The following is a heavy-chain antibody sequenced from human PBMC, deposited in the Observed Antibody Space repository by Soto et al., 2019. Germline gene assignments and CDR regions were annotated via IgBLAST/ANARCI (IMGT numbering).Heavy chain of an antibody. D-gene: IGHD6-13*01. J-gene: IGHJ4*02. V-gene: IGHV1-18*01. Sequence: ASVKVSCKASGYTFTSYGLSWVRQAPGQGLEWMGWISAYNRHTNFAQKLQGRVTMTTDTSTSTAYMELRSLRSDDTAVYYCARVIAAAADFDYWGQGTPVTVSS. CDR3: ARVIAAAADFDY. CDR2: ISAYNRHT. CDR1: GYTFTSYG.